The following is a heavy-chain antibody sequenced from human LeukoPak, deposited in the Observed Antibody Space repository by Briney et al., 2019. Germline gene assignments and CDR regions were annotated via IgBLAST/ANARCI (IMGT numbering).Heavy chain of an antibody. J-gene: IGHJ6*03. CDR2: INHSGST. V-gene: IGHV4-34*01. D-gene: IGHD1-26*01. CDR3: ARAPYSPDSYYYYMDV. Sequence: SETLSLTCAVYGGSFSGYYWSWIRQPPGKGLEWIGEINHSGSTNYNPSLKSRVTISVDSSKNQFSLRLSSVTAADTAVYYRARAPYSPDSYYYYMDVWGKGTTVTVSS. CDR1: GGSFSGYY.